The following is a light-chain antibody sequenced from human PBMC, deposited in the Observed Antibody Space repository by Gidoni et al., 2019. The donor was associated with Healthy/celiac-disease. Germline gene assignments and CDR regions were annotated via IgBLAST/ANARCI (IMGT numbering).Light chain of an antibody. J-gene: IGKJ4*01. V-gene: IGKV3-11*01. CDR1: QSVSSY. CDR2: DAS. Sequence: EIVLTQSPATLSLSPGERVTLSCRASQSVSSYLACYQQKPGQAPRLLIYDASNRATGSPARFRGSGSGTDFTLTISSLEPEDFAVYFCQHRSNWPTFGGGTKVEIK. CDR3: QHRSNWPT.